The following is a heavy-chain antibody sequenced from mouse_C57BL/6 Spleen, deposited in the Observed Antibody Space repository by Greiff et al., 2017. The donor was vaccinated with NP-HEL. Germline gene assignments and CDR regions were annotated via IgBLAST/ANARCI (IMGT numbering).Heavy chain of an antibody. CDR1: GYAFTNYL. V-gene: IGHV1-54*01. CDR3: ARWTAQAYFDY. J-gene: IGHJ2*01. Sequence: QVQLKQSGAELVRPGTSVKVSCKASGYAFTNYLIEWVKQRPGQGLEWIGVINPGSGGTNYNEKFKGKATLTADKSSSTAYMQLSSLTSEDSAVYFCARWTAQAYFDYWGQGTTLTVSS. D-gene: IGHD3-2*02. CDR2: INPGSGGT.